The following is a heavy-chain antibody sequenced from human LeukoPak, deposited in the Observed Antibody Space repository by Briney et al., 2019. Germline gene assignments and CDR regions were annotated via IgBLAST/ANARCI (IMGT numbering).Heavy chain of an antibody. CDR3: ARSDWLDS. CDR2: NKSDGSSS. CDR1: GYTFYEYA. J-gene: IGHJ5*01. V-gene: IGHV3-74*01. Sequence: GGSLRLPCAASGYTFYEYATHWVRQATEKGLEWVSRNKSDGSSSTYADSVKGRFTISRDNAKNTLYLQMNSLRVEDTAVYYCARSDWLDSWGQGTLVTVSS.